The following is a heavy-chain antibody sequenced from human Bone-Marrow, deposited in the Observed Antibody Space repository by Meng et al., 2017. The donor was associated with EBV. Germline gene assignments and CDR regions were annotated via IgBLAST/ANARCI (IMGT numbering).Heavy chain of an antibody. V-gene: IGHV1-3*01. CDR2: INVRLSFT. CDR3: VRGPPVGVPGPGDY. Sequence: HVQLVQSGAEVKKPGASVKVSCKASGYTFTSYDINWVRQATGQGLEWMGWINVRLSFTKYSQKFQGRVTISSDTAATTGFMELSSLRSEDTAVYYCVRGPPVGVPGPGDYWGQGTLVTVSS. D-gene: IGHD2-21*01. J-gene: IGHJ4*02. CDR1: GYTFTSYD.